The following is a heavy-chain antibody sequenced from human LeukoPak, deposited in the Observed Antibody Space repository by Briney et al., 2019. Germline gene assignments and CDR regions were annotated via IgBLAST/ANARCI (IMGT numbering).Heavy chain of an antibody. Sequence: VASVKVSCKDSGYTFTSYGVSWVRQAPGQGLEWMGWISAYNGNTNYAQKLQGRVTMTTDTSTCTAYMELRSLRSDDAAVYYCARGRIAAAGFGNYYFDYWGQGTLVTVSS. J-gene: IGHJ4*02. D-gene: IGHD6-13*01. V-gene: IGHV1-18*01. CDR3: ARGRIAAAGFGNYYFDY. CDR1: GYTFTSYG. CDR2: ISAYNGNT.